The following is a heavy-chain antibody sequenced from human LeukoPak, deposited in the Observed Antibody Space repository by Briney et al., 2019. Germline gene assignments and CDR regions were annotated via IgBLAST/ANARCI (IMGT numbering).Heavy chain of an antibody. Sequence: PSETLSLTCTVSGGSISSGGYYWSWIRQHPGKGLEWIGSLYYNGNTYYNPSLKSRVTIVKDASNKQFSLKPTSVTAADTAVYYCARRFPDGPYWFFDLWGRGTTVTVSS. J-gene: IGHJ2*01. V-gene: IGHV4-39*07. D-gene: IGHD1-14*01. CDR2: LYYNGNT. CDR3: ARRFPDGPYWFFDL. CDR1: GGSISSGGYY.